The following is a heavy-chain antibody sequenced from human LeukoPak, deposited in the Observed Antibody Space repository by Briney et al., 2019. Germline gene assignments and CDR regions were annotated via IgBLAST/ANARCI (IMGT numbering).Heavy chain of an antibody. J-gene: IGHJ4*02. D-gene: IGHD3-3*01. CDR1: GFTFSSYA. CDR2: ISGSGGST. Sequence: WGSLRLSCAASGFTFSSYAMSWVRQAPGKGLEWVSAISGSGGSTYYADSVKGRFTISRDNSKNTLYLQMNSLRAEDTAVYYCARDHLQYYDFWSGNFDYWGQGTLVTVSS. CDR3: ARDHLQYYDFWSGNFDY. V-gene: IGHV3-23*01.